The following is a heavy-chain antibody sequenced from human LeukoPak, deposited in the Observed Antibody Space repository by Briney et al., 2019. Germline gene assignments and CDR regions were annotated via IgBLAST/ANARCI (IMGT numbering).Heavy chain of an antibody. Sequence: RGSLRLSCAASGFTFSTSAMTWVRQAPGKGLEWVSVISTTGGNTYYADSVKGRFTISRDNSKTTLYLQMNSLRAEDTAVYYCAKDGGWGLSTWYSGFDIWGQGTMVTVSA. V-gene: IGHV3-23*01. CDR3: AKDGGWGLSTWYSGFDI. J-gene: IGHJ3*02. D-gene: IGHD1-26*01. CDR2: ISTTGGNT. CDR1: GFTFSTSA.